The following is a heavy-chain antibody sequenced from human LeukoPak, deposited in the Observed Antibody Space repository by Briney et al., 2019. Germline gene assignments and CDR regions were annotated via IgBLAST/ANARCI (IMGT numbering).Heavy chain of an antibody. D-gene: IGHD6-19*01. Sequence: PSEILSLTCTVSGGSISSYDWSWIRQPAGKGLEWIGRIYTSGSTNYNPSLKSRVTMSVDTSKNQFSLKLSSVTAADTAVYYCARERSSGWYGYYFDYWGQGTLVTVSS. J-gene: IGHJ4*02. V-gene: IGHV4-4*07. CDR1: GGSISSYD. CDR3: ARERSSGWYGYYFDY. CDR2: IYTSGST.